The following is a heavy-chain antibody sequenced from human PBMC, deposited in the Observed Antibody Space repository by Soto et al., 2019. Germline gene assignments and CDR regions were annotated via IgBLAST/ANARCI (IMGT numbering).Heavy chain of an antibody. CDR3: ARCFRAAAGSRYYYYYYGMDV. CDR2: INHSGST. V-gene: IGHV4-34*01. Sequence: QVQLQQWGAGLLKPSETLSLTCAVYGGSFSGYYWSWIRQPPGKGLEWIGEINHSGSTNYNPSLKSRVTISVDTSKNQVSLKLSSVTAADTAVYYCARCFRAAAGSRYYYYYYGMDVWGQGTTVTVSS. D-gene: IGHD6-13*01. CDR1: GGSFSGYY. J-gene: IGHJ6*02.